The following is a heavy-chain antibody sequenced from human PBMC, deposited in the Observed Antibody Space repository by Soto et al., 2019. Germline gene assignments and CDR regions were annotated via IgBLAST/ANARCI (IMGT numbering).Heavy chain of an antibody. CDR3: ARDADSQIAVAGNWFDP. V-gene: IGHV3-33*01. CDR2: IWYDGSNK. CDR1: GFTFSSYG. J-gene: IGHJ5*02. D-gene: IGHD6-19*01. Sequence: QVQLVESGGGVVQPGRSLRLSCAASGFTFSSYGMHWVRQAPGKGLEWVAVIWYDGSNKYYADSVKGRFTISRDNSKNTLYLQMNSLRAEDTAVYYCARDADSQIAVAGNWFDPWGQGNLVTVSS.